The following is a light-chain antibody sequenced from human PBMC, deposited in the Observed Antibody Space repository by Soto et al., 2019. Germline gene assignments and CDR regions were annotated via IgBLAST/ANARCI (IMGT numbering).Light chain of an antibody. CDR3: AAWDDSLNGYV. Sequence: QSALTQPPSASGTPGQRVTISCSGSSSNIGSNNVNWYQQLPGTAPKLLIYSNNQRPSGVPDRFSGSKSGTSASLAISGLHSEDEADYYCAAWDDSLNGYVFGTGTKVTVL. J-gene: IGLJ1*01. CDR1: SSNIGSNN. V-gene: IGLV1-44*01. CDR2: SNN.